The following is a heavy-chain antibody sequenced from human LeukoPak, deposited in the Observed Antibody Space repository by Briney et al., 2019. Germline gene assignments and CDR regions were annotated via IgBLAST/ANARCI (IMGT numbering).Heavy chain of an antibody. J-gene: IGHJ4*02. CDR3: AKDAQYYYDSSGYGNFDY. CDR1: GFTFSSYA. Sequence: GRSLRLSCAASGFTFSSYAMSWVRQAPGKGLEWVSAISGSGGSTYYADSVKGRFTISRDNSKNTLYLQMNSLRAEDTAVYYCAKDAQYYYDSSGYGNFDYWGQGTLVTVSS. D-gene: IGHD3-22*01. V-gene: IGHV3-23*01. CDR2: ISGSGGST.